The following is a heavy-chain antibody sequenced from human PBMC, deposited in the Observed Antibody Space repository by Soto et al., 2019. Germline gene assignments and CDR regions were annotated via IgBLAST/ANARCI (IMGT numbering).Heavy chain of an antibody. V-gene: IGHV4-30-4*01. D-gene: IGHD2-8*01. J-gene: IGHJ4*02. CDR1: VGSISSGDYY. Sequence: SETLSLTCTVSVGSISSGDYYWSWIRQPPGKGLEWIGYIYYSGSTYYNPSLKSRFTISVDTSKNQFPLKLSSVTAADTVVYYCARVVDCTNGVCYGLVDYWGQGTLVTVSS. CDR2: IYYSGST. CDR3: ARVVDCTNGVCYGLVDY.